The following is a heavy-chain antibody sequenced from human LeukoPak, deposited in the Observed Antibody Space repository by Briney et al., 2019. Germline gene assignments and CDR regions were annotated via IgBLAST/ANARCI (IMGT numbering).Heavy chain of an antibody. V-gene: IGHV3-30*02. CDR3: AKDPGYGDYPNWFDP. J-gene: IGHJ5*02. CDR2: IRYDASNK. D-gene: IGHD4-17*01. Sequence: GGSLRLSCAASGFTFSSYAMHWVRQAPGKGLEWVAVIRYDASNKYYADSVKGRFTISRDNSKNTLYLQMNSLRAEDTAVYYCAKDPGYGDYPNWFDPWGQGTLVTVSS. CDR1: GFTFSSYA.